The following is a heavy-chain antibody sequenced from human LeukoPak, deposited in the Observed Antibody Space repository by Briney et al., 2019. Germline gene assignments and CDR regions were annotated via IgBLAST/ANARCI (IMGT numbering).Heavy chain of an antibody. CDR2: MNPNSGNT. CDR3: ARGGGLRFLEWLSRDYYYGMDV. J-gene: IGHJ6*02. V-gene: IGHV1-8*01. CDR1: GYTFTSYD. D-gene: IGHD3-3*01. Sequence: GASVKVSCKASGYTFTSYDINWVRQAPGQGLEWMGWMNPNSGNTGYAQKFQGRVTMTRNTSISTAYMELSSLRSEDTAVYYCARGGGLRFLEWLSRDYYYGMDVWGQGTTVTVSS.